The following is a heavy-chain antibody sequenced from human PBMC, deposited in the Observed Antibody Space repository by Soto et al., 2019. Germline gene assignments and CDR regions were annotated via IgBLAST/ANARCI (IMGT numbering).Heavy chain of an antibody. CDR1: GGSISSFY. CDR2: IYNSGST. Sequence: SETLSLTCTVSGGSISSFYWSWIRQPPGKGLEWIGYIYNSGSTNYNPSLKSRVTISVDTSKNQFSLKLSSVTAADTAVYHCASSTPRLAAAGFVYWGQGTLVTVSS. V-gene: IGHV4-59*01. D-gene: IGHD6-13*01. J-gene: IGHJ4*02. CDR3: ASSTPRLAAAGFVY.